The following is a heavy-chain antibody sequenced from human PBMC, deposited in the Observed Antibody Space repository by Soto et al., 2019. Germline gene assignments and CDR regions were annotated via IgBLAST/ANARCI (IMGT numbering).Heavy chain of an antibody. Sequence: GSLKISCKGSGYSFTSYWISWVRQMPGKGLEWMGRIDPSDSYTNYSPSFQGHVTISADKSISTAYLQWSSLKASDTAMYYCARLDYDSSGSMAWGQGTLVTVSS. CDR1: GYSFTSYW. D-gene: IGHD3-22*01. J-gene: IGHJ5*02. V-gene: IGHV5-10-1*01. CDR2: IDPSDSYT. CDR3: ARLDYDSSGSMA.